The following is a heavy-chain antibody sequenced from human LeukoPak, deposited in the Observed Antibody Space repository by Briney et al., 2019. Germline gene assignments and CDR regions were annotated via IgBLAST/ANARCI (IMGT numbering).Heavy chain of an antibody. J-gene: IGHJ4*02. Sequence: PGGSLRLSCTVSGFTVSSNSMSWVRQAPGKGLEWVSFIYSDNTHYSDSVKGRFTISRDNSKNTLYLQMNSLRAEDTAVYYCARRAGAYSHPYDYRGQGTLVTVPS. CDR3: ARRAGAYSHPYDY. CDR2: IYSDNT. V-gene: IGHV3-53*01. CDR1: GFTVSSNS. D-gene: IGHD4/OR15-4a*01.